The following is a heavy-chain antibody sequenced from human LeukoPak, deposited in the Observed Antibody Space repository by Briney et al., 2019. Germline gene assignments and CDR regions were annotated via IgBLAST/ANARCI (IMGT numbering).Heavy chain of an antibody. J-gene: IGHJ4*02. D-gene: IGHD5-12*01. CDR2: LHADGSEK. Sequence: QTGGSLRLSCAASGFTFSSYWMSWDRQAPGKGLEWVARLHADGSEKYYVDSVKGRFTISRDNAKNSLYLQMNSLRVEDTAVYYCAGGGYSFDYLGQGTLVTVSS. V-gene: IGHV3-7*01. CDR1: GFTFSSYW. CDR3: AGGGYSFDY.